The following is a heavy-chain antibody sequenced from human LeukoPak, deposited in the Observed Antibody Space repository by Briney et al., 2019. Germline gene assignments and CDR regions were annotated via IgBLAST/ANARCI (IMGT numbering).Heavy chain of an antibody. CDR2: IRSRANYYAT. V-gene: IGHV3-73*01. CDR3: KGSLGY. J-gene: IGHJ4*02. Sequence: GGSLRLSCAASGFAFSASAIHWVRQASGKGLEWVGRIRSRANYYATAYAASVKGRFTISRDDSKNTTYLQMNSLRTEDTAVYYCKGSLGYWGQGTLVAVSS. CDR1: GFAFSASA.